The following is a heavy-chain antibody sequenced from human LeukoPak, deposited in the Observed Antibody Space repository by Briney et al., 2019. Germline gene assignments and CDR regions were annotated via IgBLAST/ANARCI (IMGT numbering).Heavy chain of an antibody. D-gene: IGHD5-24*01. CDR2: IYPGDSDT. CDR1: GYKFANYW. CDR3: ALRVGRDGYKG. J-gene: IGHJ3*01. V-gene: IGHV5-51*01. Sequence: GGSLKISCKGSGYKFANYWIGWVRQMPGKGLEWMGIIYPGDSDTRYSPSFQGQVTISADKSLSTAYLQCSSLKASDTAMYYCALRVGRDGYKGWGQGTKVTVSS.